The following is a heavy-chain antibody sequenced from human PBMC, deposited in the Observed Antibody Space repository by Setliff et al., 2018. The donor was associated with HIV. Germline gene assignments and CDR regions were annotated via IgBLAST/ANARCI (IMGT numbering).Heavy chain of an antibody. J-gene: IGHJ4*02. CDR3: AAWGPRYSYAPYFFDS. Sequence: SETLSLTCAVSAYSISSGYYWGWIRQPPGKGLEWIGSIYHSGSIYYNPSLKSRVTISVDTSRNQFSLRLSSVTAADTAVYYCAAWGPRYSYAPYFFDSWGQGTLVTVSS. V-gene: IGHV4-38-2*01. D-gene: IGHD5-18*01. CDR2: IYHSGSI. CDR1: AYSISSGYY.